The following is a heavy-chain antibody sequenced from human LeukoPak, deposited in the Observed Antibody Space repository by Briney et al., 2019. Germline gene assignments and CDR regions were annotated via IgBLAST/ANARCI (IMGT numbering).Heavy chain of an antibody. D-gene: IGHD6-13*01. J-gene: IGHJ6*02. Sequence: ASVNVSCKASGYTFTSYGISWVRQAPGQGLEWMGWISAYNGNTNYAQKLQGRVPMTTDTCTSTAYMELRSLRSDDTAVYYCARGAGSSSWPLNYYYYYGMDVWGQGTTVTVSS. CDR2: ISAYNGNT. CDR1: GYTFTSYG. CDR3: ARGAGSSSWPLNYYYYYGMDV. V-gene: IGHV1-18*01.